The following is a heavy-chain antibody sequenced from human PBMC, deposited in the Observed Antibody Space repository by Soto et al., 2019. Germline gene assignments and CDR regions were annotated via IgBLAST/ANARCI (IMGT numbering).Heavy chain of an antibody. J-gene: IGHJ3*02. Sequence: PGESLKISCKGSGYSFTSYWIGWVRQMPGKGLEWMGIIYPGDSDTRYSPSFQGQVTISADKSISTAYLQWSSLKASDTAMYYCARSHYDILTGPGACDIWGQGTMVTVSS. CDR3: ARSHYDILTGPGACDI. CDR1: GYSFTSYW. CDR2: IYPGDSDT. V-gene: IGHV5-51*01. D-gene: IGHD3-9*01.